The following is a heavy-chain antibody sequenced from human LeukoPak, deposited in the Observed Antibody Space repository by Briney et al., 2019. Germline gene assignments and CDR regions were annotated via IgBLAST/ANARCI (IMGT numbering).Heavy chain of an antibody. V-gene: IGHV3-48*03. Sequence: GGSLRLSCAASGFTFSSYEMNWVRPAPGKGLEWVSYISSSAGTTYYADSVKGRFTISRDNAKNPLYLQMNSLRAEDTAVYYCAKDLPIWYYDSSGYYYPGAFDIWGQGTMVTVSS. CDR2: ISSSAGTT. J-gene: IGHJ3*02. CDR1: GFTFSSYE. CDR3: AKDLPIWYYDSSGYYYPGAFDI. D-gene: IGHD3-22*01.